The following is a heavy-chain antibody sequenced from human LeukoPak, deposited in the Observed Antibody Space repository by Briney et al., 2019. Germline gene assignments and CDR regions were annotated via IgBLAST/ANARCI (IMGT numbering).Heavy chain of an antibody. CDR3: AKAGIGVVGYFDY. Sequence: PGGSLRLSCAASGFTFSTNAMSWVRQAPGKGLEWVSAIRGSGGGTYYADSVKGRFTISRDNSKNTLYLQMNSLRDEDTALYYCAKAGIGVVGYFDYWGQGTLVTVSS. D-gene: IGHD6-19*01. CDR1: GFTFSTNA. J-gene: IGHJ4*02. CDR2: IRGSGGGT. V-gene: IGHV3-23*01.